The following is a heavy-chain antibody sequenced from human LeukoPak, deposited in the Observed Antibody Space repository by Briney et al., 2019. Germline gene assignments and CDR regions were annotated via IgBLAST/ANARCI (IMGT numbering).Heavy chain of an antibody. CDR2: IYYSAST. Sequence: SETLSLTCTVSGVSISSDSYYWAWIRQPPGKGLEWIASIYYSASTYYNPTLKSRVTISVDTSMNQFSLKLSSVTAADTAVYYCASLAVAGLSEGYWGQGTLVTVSS. V-gene: IGHV4-39*01. J-gene: IGHJ4*02. CDR3: ASLAVAGLSEGY. D-gene: IGHD6-19*01. CDR1: GVSISSDSYY.